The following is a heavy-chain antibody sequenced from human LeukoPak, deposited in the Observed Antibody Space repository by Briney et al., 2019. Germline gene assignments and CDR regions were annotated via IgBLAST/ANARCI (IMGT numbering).Heavy chain of an antibody. CDR1: GFTFSSYA. CDR3: ARGAYGDYDY. J-gene: IGHJ4*02. D-gene: IGHD4-17*01. V-gene: IGHV3-23*01. CDR2: ISSRGDST. Sequence: RGSLRLSCAPSGFTFSSYAVSWVRQAPREGLEWVSAISSRGDSTYYADSVEGRFTISRDNSKNTLYLQMNSLRAEDTALYYCARGAYGDYDYWGQGTLVTVSS.